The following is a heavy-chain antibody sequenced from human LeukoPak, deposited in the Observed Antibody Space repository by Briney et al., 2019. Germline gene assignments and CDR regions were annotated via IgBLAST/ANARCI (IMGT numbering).Heavy chain of an antibody. J-gene: IGHJ5*02. CDR1: GYTFTSYG. CDR2: ISAYNGNT. V-gene: IGHV1-18*01. CDR3: AREVADYDFWSGYEPGEWFDH. D-gene: IGHD3-3*01. Sequence: ASVTVSFTASGYTFTSYGISWVRQAPGQGLEWMGWISAYNGNTNYAQKLQGRVTMTTDTSTSTAYMELRSLRSDDTAVYYCAREVADYDFWSGYEPGEWFDHWGQGTLVTVSS.